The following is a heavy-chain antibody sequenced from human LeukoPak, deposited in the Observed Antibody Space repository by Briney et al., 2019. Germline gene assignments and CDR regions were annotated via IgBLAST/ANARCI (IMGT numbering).Heavy chain of an antibody. J-gene: IGHJ4*02. Sequence: SETLSLTCTVSGGSISSGGYYWSWIRQPPGKGLEWIGYIYHSGSTYYNPSLKSRVTISVDRSKNQFSLKLSSVTAADTAVYYCARDGGSYFGYDYWGQGTLVTVSS. D-gene: IGHD1-26*01. CDR3: ARDGGSYFGYDY. CDR2: IYHSGST. CDR1: GGSISSGGYY. V-gene: IGHV4-30-2*01.